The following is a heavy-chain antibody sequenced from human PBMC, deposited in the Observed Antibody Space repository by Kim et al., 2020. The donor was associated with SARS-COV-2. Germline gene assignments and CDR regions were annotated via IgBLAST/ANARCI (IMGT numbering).Heavy chain of an antibody. Sequence: SVKGRFTISRDKSKTTLYLQMNSLRAEDTAVYYCAGDSSSHGGYYGMDVWGQGTTVTVSS. D-gene: IGHD6-6*01. CDR3: AGDSSSHGGYYGMDV. V-gene: IGHV3-23*01. J-gene: IGHJ6*02.